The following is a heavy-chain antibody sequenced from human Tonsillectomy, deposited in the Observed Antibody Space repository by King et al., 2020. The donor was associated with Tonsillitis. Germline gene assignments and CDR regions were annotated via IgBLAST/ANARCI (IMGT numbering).Heavy chain of an antibody. CDR2: IIPLLDIA. CDR3: AREPFWSGAYSYYIDV. V-gene: IGHV1-69*04. J-gene: IGHJ6*03. CDR1: GGTFSSSA. D-gene: IGHD3-3*01. Sequence: QLVQSGAEVKKPGSSVKVSCKASGGTFSSSAFSWVRQAPGQGLEWMGRIIPLLDIADYAQKFQGRVTITADQSTSTAYMELSSLRFDDTAVYYCAREPFWSGAYSYYIDVWGKGPTVTFSS.